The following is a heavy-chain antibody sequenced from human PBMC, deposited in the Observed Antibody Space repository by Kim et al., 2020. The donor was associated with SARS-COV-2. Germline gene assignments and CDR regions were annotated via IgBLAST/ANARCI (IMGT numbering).Heavy chain of an antibody. CDR3: ARREVAAVYDYYYGMDV. J-gene: IGHJ6*02. Sequence: FQGRVTITADKSTSTAYMELSSLRSEDTAVYYCARREVAAVYDYYYGMDVWGQGTTVTVSS. V-gene: IGHV1-69*02. D-gene: IGHD6-13*01.